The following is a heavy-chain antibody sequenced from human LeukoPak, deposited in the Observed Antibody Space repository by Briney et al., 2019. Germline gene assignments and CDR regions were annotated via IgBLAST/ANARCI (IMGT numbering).Heavy chain of an antibody. CDR3: ARGDSSGWTRSFDY. Sequence: PGGSLRLSCAASGFTFSSYSMNWVRQAPGKGLEWVSSISMYSTYIYYTDSVKGRFTISRDNAKNSLYLQMNSLRAEDTAVYYCARGDSSGWTRSFDYWGQGTLVTVSS. V-gene: IGHV3-21*01. CDR1: GFTFSSYS. D-gene: IGHD6-19*01. CDR2: ISMYSTYI. J-gene: IGHJ4*02.